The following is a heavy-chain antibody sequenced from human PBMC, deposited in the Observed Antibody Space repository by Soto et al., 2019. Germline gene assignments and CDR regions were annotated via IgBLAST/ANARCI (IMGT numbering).Heavy chain of an antibody. D-gene: IGHD3-22*01. Sequence: PSETLSLTCAVSGASITHYYWNWIRQSPGKGLEWIVSFSSTGSTVYNPSLGSRVTISLDTSKNQFSLTLNSVTAADTAVYYCARGDYYDSSGPFLDVFDIWGQGTMVTVS. J-gene: IGHJ3*02. CDR1: GASITHYY. CDR2: FSSTGST. V-gene: IGHV4-59*01. CDR3: ARGDYYDSSGPFLDVFDI.